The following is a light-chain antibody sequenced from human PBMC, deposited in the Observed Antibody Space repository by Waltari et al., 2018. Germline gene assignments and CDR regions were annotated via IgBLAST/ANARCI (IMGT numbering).Light chain of an antibody. CDR3: QQYSNWPRT. V-gene: IGKV3-15*01. CDR1: QSIANN. CDR2: GAS. Sequence: EIVMTQSPATLSVSPGETATLSCRASQSIANNFAWYQQKPGQAPKVFIYGASTRATTVPARFSGSGSGTEFTLTISSLQSEDFAVYYCQQYSNWPRTFGQGTKVEIK. J-gene: IGKJ1*01.